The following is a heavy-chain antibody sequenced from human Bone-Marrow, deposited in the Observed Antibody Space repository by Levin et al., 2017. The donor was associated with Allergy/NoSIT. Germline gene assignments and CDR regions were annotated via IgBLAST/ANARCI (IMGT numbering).Heavy chain of an antibody. D-gene: IGHD2-2*01. CDR3: AKGRGRASWVPFDY. CDR1: GFSFEDYT. J-gene: IGHJ4*02. CDR2: ISWDAGTT. V-gene: IGHV3-43*01. Sequence: PGGSLRLSCGASGFSFEDYTMHWVRQVPGKGLEWVSLISWDAGTTYYADSVKGRFTISRDNSKNSLSLQMNSLRSEDAAFYYCAKGRGRASWVPFDYWGQGTLVTVSS.